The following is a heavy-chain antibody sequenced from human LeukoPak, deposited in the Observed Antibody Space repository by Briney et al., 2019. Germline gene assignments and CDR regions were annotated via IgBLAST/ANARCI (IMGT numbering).Heavy chain of an antibody. CDR2: LHYSGST. Sequence: PSETLSLTCTVSGGSISNYYWSWIRQPPGEGLEWIAYLHYSGSTNYNPSLQSRVTTPVDTSKNQFSLKLSSVTAADTAVYYCARSIAGTRSKFDYWGQGTLVTVSS. CDR3: ARSIAGTRSKFDY. D-gene: IGHD1/OR15-1a*01. J-gene: IGHJ4*02. V-gene: IGHV4-59*08. CDR1: GGSISNYY.